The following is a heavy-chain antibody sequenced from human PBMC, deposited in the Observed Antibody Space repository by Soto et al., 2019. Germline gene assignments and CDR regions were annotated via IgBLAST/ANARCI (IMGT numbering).Heavy chain of an antibody. Sequence: WGSLRLSCAASGFTFSSYAMSWVRQAPGKGLEWVSYISSGSSTIYYADSVKGRFTISRDNSQNSLYLQMNSLRAEDTAVYYCAKTYSSGRGAFDVWGQGTMVNVSS. D-gene: IGHD6-19*01. J-gene: IGHJ3*01. CDR1: GFTFSSYA. CDR3: AKTYSSGRGAFDV. V-gene: IGHV3-48*01. CDR2: ISSGSSTI.